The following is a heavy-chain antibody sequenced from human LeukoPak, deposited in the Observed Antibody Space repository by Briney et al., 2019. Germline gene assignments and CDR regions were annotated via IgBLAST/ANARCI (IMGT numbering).Heavy chain of an antibody. D-gene: IGHD1-26*01. Sequence: KASETLSLTCTVSGGSISSGGYYWSWIRQHPGQGLEWIGYIYYSGSTYYNPSLKSRVTISVDTSKNQFSLKLSSVTAADTAVYYCARVRRVWVEWELLMDIWGQGTMVTVSS. CDR2: IYYSGST. V-gene: IGHV4-31*03. CDR3: ARVRRVWVEWELLMDI. J-gene: IGHJ3*02. CDR1: GGSISSGGYY.